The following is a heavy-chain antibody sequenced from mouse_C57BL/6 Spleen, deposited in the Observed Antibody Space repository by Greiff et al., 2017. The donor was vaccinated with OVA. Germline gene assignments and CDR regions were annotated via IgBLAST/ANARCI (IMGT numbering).Heavy chain of an antibody. D-gene: IGHD1-1*01. CDR1: GYTFTSYW. CDR3: GRTGVYYYGSRGYAIDY. CDR2: IDPNGGGT. V-gene: IGHV1-72*01. Sequence: QVQLQQPGAELVKPGASVKLSCKASGYTFTSYWMHWVKQRPGRGLEWIGRIDPNGGGTKYNEKFKSKATLTVDKPSSTAYMQLSSLTSEDSAVYYWGRTGVYYYGSRGYAIDYWGQGTSVTVSS. J-gene: IGHJ4*01.